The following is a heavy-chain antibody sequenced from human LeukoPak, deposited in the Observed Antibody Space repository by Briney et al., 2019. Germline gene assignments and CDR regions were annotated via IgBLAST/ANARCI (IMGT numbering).Heavy chain of an antibody. CDR2: IIPILGIA. V-gene: IGHV1-69*02. D-gene: IGHD3-3*01. Sequence: ASVKVSCKASGGTFSSYTISWVRQAPGQGLEWMGRIIPILGIANYAQKFQGRVTITADKSTSTAYMELSSLRSEDTAVCYCARSGEYYDFWSGSYYGMDVWGQGTTVTVSS. J-gene: IGHJ6*02. CDR1: GGTFSSYT. CDR3: ARSGEYYDFWSGSYYGMDV.